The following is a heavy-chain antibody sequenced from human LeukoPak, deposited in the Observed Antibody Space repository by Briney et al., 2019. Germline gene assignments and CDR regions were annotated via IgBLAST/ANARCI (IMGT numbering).Heavy chain of an antibody. J-gene: IGHJ4*02. CDR2: IYYSGST. CDR3: ARSSYSSILDY. Sequence: SETLSLTYTVSGGSISSYYWSWIRQPPGKGLEWIGYIYYSGSTNYNPSLKSRVTISVDTSKNQFSLKLSSVTAADTAVYYCARSSYSSILDYWGQGTLVTVSS. V-gene: IGHV4-59*08. CDR1: GGSISSYY. D-gene: IGHD6-13*01.